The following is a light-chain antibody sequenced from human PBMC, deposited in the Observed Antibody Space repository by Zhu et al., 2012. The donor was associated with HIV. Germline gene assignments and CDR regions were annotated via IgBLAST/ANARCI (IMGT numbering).Light chain of an antibody. CDR2: GVS. V-gene: IGKV3-15*01. J-gene: IGKJ2*01. Sequence: IVLTQSPATLSVSPGERATLSCRASQSITSNLAWYQQKPGQSPRLLIHGVSTRATGIPARFSGSGSGTEFTLTISSLQSEDFAFYYCQQYNNWPLLTFGQGTKLDIK. CDR3: QQYNNWPLLT. CDR1: QSITSN.